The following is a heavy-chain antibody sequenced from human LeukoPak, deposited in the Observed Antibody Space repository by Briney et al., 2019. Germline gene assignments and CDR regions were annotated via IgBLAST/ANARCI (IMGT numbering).Heavy chain of an antibody. CDR1: GYTFTGYY. J-gene: IGHJ4*02. V-gene: IGHV1-69*13. CDR2: VIPIFGTA. CDR3: ARYTAMDLLPDY. Sequence: SVKVSCKASGYTFTGYYMFWVRQAPGQGLEWMGGVIPIFGTANYAQKFQGRVTITADESTSTAYMELSSLRSEDTAVYYCARYTAMDLLPDYWGQGTLVTVSS. D-gene: IGHD5-18*01.